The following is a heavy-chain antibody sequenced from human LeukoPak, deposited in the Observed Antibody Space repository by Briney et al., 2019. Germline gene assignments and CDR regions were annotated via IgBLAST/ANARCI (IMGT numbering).Heavy chain of an antibody. J-gene: IGHJ5*02. D-gene: IGHD3-3*01. V-gene: IGHV4-38-2*02. CDR2: FYYSGAT. Sequence: SQTLSLTCAVSGYSINTNYYWGWIRQSPGKGLQWIGSFYYSGATYYNPSLKSRVAISVDTSKNQFSLKLNSVTAADTAMYYCAREPQLYDPPNWFDPWGQGTLVTVSS. CDR1: GYSINTNYY. CDR3: AREPQLYDPPNWFDP.